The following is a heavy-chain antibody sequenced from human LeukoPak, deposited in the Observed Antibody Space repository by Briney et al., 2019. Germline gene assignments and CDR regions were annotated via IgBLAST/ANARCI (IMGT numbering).Heavy chain of an antibody. CDR1: GGSISSYY. Sequence: ASETLSLTCTVSGGSISSYYWSWIRQPPGKGLEWIGYIYYSGSTNYNPSLKSRVTISVDTSKNQFSLKLSSVTAADTAVYYCARLYYYDSSGPRDAFDIWGQGTMVTVSS. CDR3: ARLYYYDSSGPRDAFDI. CDR2: IYYSGST. D-gene: IGHD3-22*01. V-gene: IGHV4-59*01. J-gene: IGHJ3*02.